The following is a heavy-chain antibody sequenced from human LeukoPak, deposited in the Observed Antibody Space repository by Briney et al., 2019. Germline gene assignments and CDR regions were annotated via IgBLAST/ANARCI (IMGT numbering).Heavy chain of an antibody. J-gene: IGHJ3*02. CDR1: GGSISIYY. V-gene: IGHV4-59*01. Sequence: SETLSLTCTVSGGSISIYYWSWIRQPPGKGLEWIGYIYYSGSTNYNPSLKSRVTISVDTSKNQFSLKLSSVTAADTAVYYCAREPGSRAFDIWGQGTMVTVSS. D-gene: IGHD3-10*01. CDR2: IYYSGST. CDR3: AREPGSRAFDI.